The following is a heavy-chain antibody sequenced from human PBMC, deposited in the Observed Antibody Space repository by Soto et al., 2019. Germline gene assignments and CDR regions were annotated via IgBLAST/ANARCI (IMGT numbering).Heavy chain of an antibody. D-gene: IGHD2-21*01. CDR3: ARDSLIPARRNYYYGMDV. J-gene: IGHJ6*02. V-gene: IGHV4-61*01. Sequence: QVQLQESGPGLVKPSETLSLTCTVSGGSVSSGSYYWSWIRQPPGKGLEWIGYIYYSGSTNYNPSLKSRVTISVDTSKNQFSLKLSSVTAADTAVYYCARDSLIPARRNYYYGMDVWGQGTTVTVSS. CDR2: IYYSGST. CDR1: GGSVSSGSYY.